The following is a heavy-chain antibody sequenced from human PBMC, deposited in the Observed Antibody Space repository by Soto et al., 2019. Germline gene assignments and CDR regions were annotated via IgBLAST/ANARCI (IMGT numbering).Heavy chain of an antibody. J-gene: IGHJ6*03. D-gene: IGHD3-16*01. Sequence: SETLSLTCAVYGGSFSGYYWSWIRQPPGKGLEWIGEINHSGSTNYNPSLKSRVTISVDTSKNQFSLKLSSVTAADTAVYYCARGGGFGGTYYYYYYYMHVWGKAIMVSGSS. CDR3: ARGGGFGGTYYYYYYYMHV. V-gene: IGHV4-34*01. CDR2: INHSGST. CDR1: GGSFSGYY.